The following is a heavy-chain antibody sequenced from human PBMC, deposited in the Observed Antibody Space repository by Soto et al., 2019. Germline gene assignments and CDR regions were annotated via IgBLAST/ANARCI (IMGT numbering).Heavy chain of an antibody. Sequence: GGSLRLSCVASGFAFSNYAMNWVRRAPGKGLEWVSGISGSGGTTYYADSAKGRFTISRDNSKNTLYLQMSSLRAEDTAVYYCAQGRQQLVRGYIDSWGQGNLVTVSS. V-gene: IGHV3-23*01. D-gene: IGHD6-13*01. J-gene: IGHJ4*02. CDR1: GFAFSNYA. CDR3: AQGRQQLVRGYIDS. CDR2: ISGSGGTT.